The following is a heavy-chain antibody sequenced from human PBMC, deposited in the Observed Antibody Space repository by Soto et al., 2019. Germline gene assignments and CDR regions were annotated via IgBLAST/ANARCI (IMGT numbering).Heavy chain of an antibody. CDR3: AKEVSLGSTVDLGY. CDR1: GFTFSIFA. CDR2: ISGSGGST. Sequence: GGSLRLSCAASGFTFSIFAMSWVRQSPGKGLEWVSTISGSGGSTYYADAVKGRFTISRDNSMGTLYLQMKSLRVEDAAIYYCAKEVSLGSTVDLGYWGQGALVTVSS. J-gene: IGHJ4*02. D-gene: IGHD7-27*01. V-gene: IGHV3-23*01.